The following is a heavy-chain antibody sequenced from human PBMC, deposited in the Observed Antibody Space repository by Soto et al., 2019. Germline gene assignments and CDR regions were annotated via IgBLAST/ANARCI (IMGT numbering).Heavy chain of an antibody. D-gene: IGHD1-7*01. Sequence: SGESLKISCTASGYSFSGYWIGWVRQMPGKGLEWMGIIYPGDSDTKYSPSFQGQVTISADKSIATAYLQWTSLKASDTAMYYCARRPGITGITDPFDHWGQGTLVTVSS. CDR2: IYPGDSDT. CDR3: ARRPGITGITDPFDH. J-gene: IGHJ4*02. V-gene: IGHV5-51*01. CDR1: GYSFSGYW.